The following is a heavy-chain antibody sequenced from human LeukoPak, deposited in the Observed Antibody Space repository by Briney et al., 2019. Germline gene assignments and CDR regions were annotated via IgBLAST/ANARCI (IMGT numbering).Heavy chain of an antibody. D-gene: IGHD3-3*02. CDR1: GFTVSSTY. CDR2: LYSSGIT. J-gene: IGHJ4*02. V-gene: IGHV3-53*01. CDR3: ARDSSSFPNYFDF. Sequence: GGSLRLSCAASGFTVSSTYMSWVRQAPGPGVEWVSLLYSSGITFYAESVQGRFTISRDNSKNTLYLQRNSLRAEDTAIYYCARDSSSFPNYFDFWGQGTLVTVSS.